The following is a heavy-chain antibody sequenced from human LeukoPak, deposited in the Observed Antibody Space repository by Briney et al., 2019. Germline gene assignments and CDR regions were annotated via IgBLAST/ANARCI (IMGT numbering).Heavy chain of an antibody. V-gene: IGHV4-59*12. CDR3: ARVVAVAGTFPDS. D-gene: IGHD6-19*01. CDR1: GGSISSYY. J-gene: IGHJ4*02. Sequence: SETLSLTCTVSGGSISSYYWSWIRQPPGKGLEWIGYIYYSGSTNYNPSLKSRVTISIDTSKSQFSLKVSSVTAADTAVYYCARVVAVAGTFPDSWGQGTLVTVSS. CDR2: IYYSGST.